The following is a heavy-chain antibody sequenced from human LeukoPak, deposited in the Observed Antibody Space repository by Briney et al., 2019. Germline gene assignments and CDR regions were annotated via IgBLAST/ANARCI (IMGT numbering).Heavy chain of an antibody. CDR1: GYRFTTYW. CDR2: IYPGDSDT. CDR3: TRGQIVGAITHFDY. D-gene: IGHD1-26*01. J-gene: IGHJ4*02. Sequence: GESLKISCKGSGYRFTTYWIGWVRQMPGKGLEWMGIIYPGDSDTIYSPSFQGQVTISADKSISTAYLQWSSLKASDTAMYYCTRGQIVGAITHFDYWGQGTLVTVSS. V-gene: IGHV5-51*01.